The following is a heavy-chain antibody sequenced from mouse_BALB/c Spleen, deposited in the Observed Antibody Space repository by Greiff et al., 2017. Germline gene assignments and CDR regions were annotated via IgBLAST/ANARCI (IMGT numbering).Heavy chain of an antibody. V-gene: IGHV5-6*02. CDR3: ARHSGPYAMDY. CDR1: GFTFSSYG. D-gene: IGHD4-1*01. J-gene: IGHJ4*01. CDR2: ISSGGSYT. Sequence: DVMLVESGGDLVKPGGSLKLSCAASGFTFSSYGMSWVRQTPDKRLEWVATISSGGSYTYYPDSVKGRFTISRDNAKNTLYLQMSSLKSEDTAMYYCARHSGPYAMDYWGQGTSVTVSS.